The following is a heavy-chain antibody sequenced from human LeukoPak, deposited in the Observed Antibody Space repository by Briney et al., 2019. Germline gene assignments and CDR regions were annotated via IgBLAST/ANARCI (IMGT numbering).Heavy chain of an antibody. D-gene: IGHD3-9*01. CDR1: GYTFTGYY. CDR3: ARDPSDILTGYFPDAFDI. J-gene: IGHJ3*02. CDR2: INPNSGGT. Sequence: ASVKVSCKASGYTFTGYYMHWVRQAPGQGLELMGWINPNSGGTNYAQKFQCWVTITMDTPISTAYMELSRLRSDDTAVYYCARDPSDILTGYFPDAFDIWGQGTMVTVSS. V-gene: IGHV1-2*04.